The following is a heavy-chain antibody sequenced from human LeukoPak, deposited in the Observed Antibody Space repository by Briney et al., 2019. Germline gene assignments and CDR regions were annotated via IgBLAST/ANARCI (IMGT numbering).Heavy chain of an antibody. CDR3: AKGGYCSSSSCYYGWFEP. D-gene: IGHD2-2*01. Sequence: GGSLRLSCAASGFSFSSYAMRWVRQAPGKGLEWVSTTSAGGSSTYYADSVKGRFTISRDNSKNTFYLQMNSLRAEDTAAYYCAKGGYCSSSSCYYGWFEPWGQGTLVTVSS. J-gene: IGHJ5*02. CDR2: TSAGGSST. V-gene: IGHV3-23*01. CDR1: GFSFSSYA.